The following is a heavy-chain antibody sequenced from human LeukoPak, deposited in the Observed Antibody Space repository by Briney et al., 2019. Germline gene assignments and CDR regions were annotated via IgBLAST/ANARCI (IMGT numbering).Heavy chain of an antibody. V-gene: IGHV3-30*18. CDR2: ISHDGSNK. CDR1: GFTFSTYD. J-gene: IGHJ4*02. D-gene: IGHD2-15*01. Sequence: PGGSLRLSCAASGFTFSTYDMHWVRQAPGKGLEWVAVISHDGSNKYHADSVKGRFTISSDDFKNTLYLQMNSLRAEDTAMYYCAKYRYCSGGSCYELDFWGQGTLVTVSS. CDR3: AKYRYCSGGSCYELDF.